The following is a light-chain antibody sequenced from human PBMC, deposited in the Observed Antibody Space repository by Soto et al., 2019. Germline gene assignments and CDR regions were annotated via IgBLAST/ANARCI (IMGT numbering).Light chain of an antibody. CDR2: AAS. J-gene: IGKJ4*01. CDR3: QQYYSYPLT. V-gene: IGKV1-8*01. CDR1: QGISSY. Sequence: AIRMTQSPSSLVASTGDRVTITCRASQGISSYLAWYQQKPGKAPKLLIYAASTLQSGVPSRFSGSGSGTDFTLTISCLQSEDFATYYCQQYYSYPLTFGGGTKVDIK.